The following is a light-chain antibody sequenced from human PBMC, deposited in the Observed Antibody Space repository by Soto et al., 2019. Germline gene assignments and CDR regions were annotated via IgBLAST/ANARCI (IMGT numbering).Light chain of an antibody. J-gene: IGKJ2*01. CDR1: QSVSAN. Sequence: EIVMTQSPSTLSVSPGERATLSCRASQSVSANLAWYQQKPCQAPRLLICGASIRATSIPARFTGSGSGTEFTLTLSSLQSQDFAVYYCQQYNNWPRNTFGQGAKLEIK. V-gene: IGKV3D-15*01. CDR3: QQYNNWPRNT. CDR2: GAS.